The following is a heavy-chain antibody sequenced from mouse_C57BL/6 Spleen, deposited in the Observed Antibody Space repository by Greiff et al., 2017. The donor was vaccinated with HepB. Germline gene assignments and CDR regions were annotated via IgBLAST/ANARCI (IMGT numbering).Heavy chain of an antibody. V-gene: IGHV1-64*01. CDR2: IHPNSGST. J-gene: IGHJ2*01. Sequence: QVHVKQPGAELVKPGASVKLSCKASGYTFTSYWMHWVKQRPGQGLEWIGMIHPNSGSTNYNEKFKSKATLTVDKSSSTAYMQLSSLTSEDSAVYYCASEGDYFDYWGQGTTLTVSS. CDR1: GYTFTSYW. CDR3: ASEGDYFDY.